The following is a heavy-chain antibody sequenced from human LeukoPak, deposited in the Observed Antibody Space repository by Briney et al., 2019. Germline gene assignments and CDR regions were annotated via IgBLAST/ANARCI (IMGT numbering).Heavy chain of an antibody. D-gene: IGHD2-15*01. Sequence: SETVSLTCTVSGGSISSSSYYWGWIRQPPGKGLEWIGSIYYSGSTYYNPSLKSRVTISVDTSKNQFSLKLSSVTAADTAVYYCGSSSVVAATGFDPWGQGTLVTVSS. J-gene: IGHJ5*02. CDR3: GSSSVVAATGFDP. V-gene: IGHV4-39*01. CDR2: IYYSGST. CDR1: GGSISSSSYY.